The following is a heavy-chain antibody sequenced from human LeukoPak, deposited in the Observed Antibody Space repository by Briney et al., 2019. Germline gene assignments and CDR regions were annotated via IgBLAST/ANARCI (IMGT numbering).Heavy chain of an antibody. CDR3: AKGVPGRCYES. CDR2: ISGSGGST. D-gene: IGHD2-2*01. Sequence: PGGSLRLSCAASGFSFGSFAMSWVRQAPGKGLEWVSAISGSGGSTYYADSVKGRFTISRDNSKNTLYLQMNSLRAEDTAVYYCAKGVPGRCYESWGQGTLVTVSS. V-gene: IGHV3-23*01. CDR1: GFSFGSFA. J-gene: IGHJ5*02.